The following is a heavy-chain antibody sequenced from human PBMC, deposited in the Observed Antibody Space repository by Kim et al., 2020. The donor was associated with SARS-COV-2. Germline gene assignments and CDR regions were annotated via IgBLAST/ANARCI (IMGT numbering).Heavy chain of an antibody. CDR3: AKDLGALGYSYNYFDY. J-gene: IGHJ4*02. D-gene: IGHD5-18*01. V-gene: IGHV3-30*18. CDR2: ISYDGSNK. CDR1: GFTFSSYG. Sequence: GGSLRLSCAVSGFTFSSYGMHWVRQAPGKGLEWVAVISYDGSNKYYADSVKGRFTISRDNSKNTLYLQMNSLRAEDTAVYYCAKDLGALGYSYNYFDYWGQGTLVTVSS.